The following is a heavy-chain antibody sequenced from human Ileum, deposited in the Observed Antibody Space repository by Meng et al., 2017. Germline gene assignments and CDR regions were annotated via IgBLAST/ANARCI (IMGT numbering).Heavy chain of an antibody. CDR1: SFSGYC. D-gene: IGHD3-10*01. CDR3: ASGAEYYCGHTFDS. J-gene: IGHJ4*02. Sequence: SFSGYCCTWIRKHPGKWVEWVGSIDHGGSTDNNPFLKRRVTMSLDRSKNQSVLKLNSVTALHSAVESCASGAEYYCGHTFDSWGQGTLVTVSS. V-gene: IGHV4-34*01. CDR2: IDHGGST.